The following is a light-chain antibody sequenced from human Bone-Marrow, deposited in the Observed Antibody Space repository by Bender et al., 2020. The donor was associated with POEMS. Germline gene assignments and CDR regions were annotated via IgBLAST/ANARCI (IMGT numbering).Light chain of an antibody. CDR3: NSYASGSTLDL. Sequence: QSALTQPASVSGSPGQSITISCTGTSSDVGGYDYVSWYQQVPGKAPKLMIFDVSNRPSGVSDRFSGSKSGNTASLTISGLQAEDEADYYCNSYASGSTLDLFDGGTKLTVL. CDR1: SSDVGGYDY. J-gene: IGLJ3*02. V-gene: IGLV2-14*01. CDR2: DVS.